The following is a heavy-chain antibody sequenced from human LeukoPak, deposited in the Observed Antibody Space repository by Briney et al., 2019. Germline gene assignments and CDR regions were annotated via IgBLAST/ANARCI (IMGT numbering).Heavy chain of an antibody. D-gene: IGHD6-13*01. CDR3: ARLVAAAGYHSTYYYCGMDV. Sequence: AGTLTLPCTVSGGSISRYYWSWIRQPPGKGLEWIGYIYYSGSTNYNPSLKRRVTIFGNTSKEQSSLTQSSVNAADNAGYYFARLVAAAGYHSTYYYCGMDVWGQGTTVTVSS. CDR1: GGSISRYY. J-gene: IGHJ6*02. CDR2: IYYSGST. V-gene: IGHV4-59*08.